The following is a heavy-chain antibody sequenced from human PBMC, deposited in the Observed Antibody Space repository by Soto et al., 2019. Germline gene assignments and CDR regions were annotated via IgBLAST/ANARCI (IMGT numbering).Heavy chain of an antibody. CDR1: GGSFSGYY. CDR3: ARHVSDILTGYHPLSWFDP. D-gene: IGHD3-9*01. Sequence: SETLSLTCAVYGGSFSGYYWSWIRQPPGKGLEWIGYIYYSGSTNYNPSLKSRVTISVDTSKNQFSLKLSSVTAADTAVYYCARHVSDILTGYHPLSWFDPWGQGTLVTVSS. CDR2: IYYSGST. J-gene: IGHJ5*02. V-gene: IGHV4-59*08.